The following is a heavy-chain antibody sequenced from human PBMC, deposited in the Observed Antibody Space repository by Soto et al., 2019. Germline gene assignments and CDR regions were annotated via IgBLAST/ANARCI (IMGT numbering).Heavy chain of an antibody. D-gene: IGHD3-22*01. CDR1: GGTFSSLD. V-gene: IGHV1-69*06. Sequence: SVKVSCKASGGTFSSLDINWVRQAPGQGLEWMGGIIPISETTNYAQIFQGRVSIVADKSTSTAYMELSRLRSEDTAVYYCARAPLSHSYDSGGYDSYFHAMDVWGQGTPATVSS. J-gene: IGHJ6*02. CDR3: ARAPLSHSYDSGGYDSYFHAMDV. CDR2: IIPISETT.